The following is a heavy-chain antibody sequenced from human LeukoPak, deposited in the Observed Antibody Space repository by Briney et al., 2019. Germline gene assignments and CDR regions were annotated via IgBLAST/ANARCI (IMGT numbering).Heavy chain of an antibody. Sequence: ASVKVSCKASGYTFTSYYMHWVRQAPGQGLEWMGIINPSGGSTSYAQKSQGRVTMTRDTSTSTVYMELSSLRSEDTAVYYCARGSWGHTIFGVVDNWFDPWGQGTLVTVSS. CDR1: GYTFTSYY. J-gene: IGHJ5*02. D-gene: IGHD3-3*01. CDR3: ARGSWGHTIFGVVDNWFDP. V-gene: IGHV1-46*01. CDR2: INPSGGST.